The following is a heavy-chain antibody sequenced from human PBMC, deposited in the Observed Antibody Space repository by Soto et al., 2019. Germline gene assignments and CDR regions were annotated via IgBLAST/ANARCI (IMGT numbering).Heavy chain of an antibody. CDR2: IIPIFGTA. CDR3: ARGARIAAAGYFDY. D-gene: IGHD6-13*01. CDR1: GCTFSSYA. V-gene: IGHV1-69*13. J-gene: IGHJ4*02. Sequence: ASVKVSCKACGCTFSSYAISWVRQAPGQGLEWMGGIIPIFGTANYAQKFQGRVTITADESTSTAYMELSSLRSEDTAVYYCARGARIAAAGYFDYWGQGTLVTVSS.